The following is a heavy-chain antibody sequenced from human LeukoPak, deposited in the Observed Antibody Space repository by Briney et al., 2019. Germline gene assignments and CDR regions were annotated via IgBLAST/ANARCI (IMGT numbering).Heavy chain of an antibody. Sequence: GESLKISCKGSGYSFTNYWIGWVRQMPGKGLEWMGIIYPGDSDTRYSLSFQGQVTISADKSISTAYLQWSSLKASDTAMFYCARVSYDYIWGIIYYFDYWGQGTLVTVSS. D-gene: IGHD3-16*01. CDR2: IYPGDSDT. CDR3: ARVSYDYIWGIIYYFDY. CDR1: GYSFTNYW. J-gene: IGHJ4*02. V-gene: IGHV5-51*01.